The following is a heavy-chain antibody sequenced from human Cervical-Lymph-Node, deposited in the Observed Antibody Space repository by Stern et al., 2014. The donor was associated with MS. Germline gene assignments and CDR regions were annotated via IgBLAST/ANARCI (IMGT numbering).Heavy chain of an antibody. D-gene: IGHD5-18*01. CDR1: GYTLTNYP. CDR3: ARDFVDTAMITRSDYLDS. V-gene: IGHV7-4-1*02. CDR2: INTNTGNS. J-gene: IGHJ4*02. Sequence: QVQLVQSGSELKEPGASVKVSCKASGYTLTNYPMNWVRQAPGQGLEWMGWINTNTGNSTYAQGFTGRFAFSFDTSVSTAYLHMSSLKAEDTAVYYCARDFVDTAMITRSDYLDSWGQGTLVTVSS.